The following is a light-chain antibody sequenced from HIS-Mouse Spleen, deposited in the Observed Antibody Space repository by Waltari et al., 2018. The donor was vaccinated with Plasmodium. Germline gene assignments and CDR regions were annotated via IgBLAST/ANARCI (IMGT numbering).Light chain of an antibody. CDR1: ALPQKY. J-gene: IGLJ3*02. CDR3: YSTDSSGNHRV. Sequence: SYELTQPPSVSVSPGQTARITCSGDALPQKYAYWYQQKSDQAPVLVIYEDSKRPSGIPERFSGSSSGTMDTLTISGAQVEDEADYYGYSTDSSGNHRVFGGGTKLTVL. V-gene: IGLV3-10*01. CDR2: EDS.